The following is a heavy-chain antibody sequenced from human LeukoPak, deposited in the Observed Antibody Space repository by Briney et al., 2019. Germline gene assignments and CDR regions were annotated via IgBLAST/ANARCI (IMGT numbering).Heavy chain of an antibody. V-gene: IGHV1-18*01. CDR3: ARDDVAGCCGGDCYSYYFDY. D-gene: IGHD2-21*02. Sequence: ASVKVSCKASGYTFTSYGISWVRQAPGQGLEWMGWISAYNGNTNYAQKLQGRVTMTTDTSTSTAYMELRSLRSDDTAVYYCARDDVAGCCGGDCYSYYFDYWGQGTLVTVSS. CDR1: GYTFTSYG. J-gene: IGHJ4*02. CDR2: ISAYNGNT.